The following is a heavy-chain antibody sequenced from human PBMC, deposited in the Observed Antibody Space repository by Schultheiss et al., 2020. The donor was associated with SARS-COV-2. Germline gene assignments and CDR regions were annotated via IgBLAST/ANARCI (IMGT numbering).Heavy chain of an antibody. CDR3: ARDLRIYGDYWDNYYYYGMDV. D-gene: IGHD4-17*01. J-gene: IGHJ6*02. Sequence: GGSLRLSCAASGFTFSSYAMSWVRQAPEMGLEWVAVIWYDGSNKYYADSVKGRFTISRDNSKNTLYLQMNSLRAEDTAVYYCARDLRIYGDYWDNYYYYGMDVWGQGTTVTVSS. V-gene: IGHV3-33*08. CDR2: IWYDGSNK. CDR1: GFTFSSYA.